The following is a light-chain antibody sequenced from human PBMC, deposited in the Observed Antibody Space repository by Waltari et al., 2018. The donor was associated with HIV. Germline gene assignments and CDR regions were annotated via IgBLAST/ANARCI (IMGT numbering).Light chain of an antibody. Sequence: QPVLTQSSSASSSLGSSVKPTCTLSTGHINYFIAWHKQQPGKARRFLMKLEGSGSYNKGNGIPDRFSGSSSGADRYLTISSRQSDDKADYYCETWVRNTRVFGGGTKLTVL. CDR3: ETWVRNTRV. J-gene: IGLJ2*01. V-gene: IGLV4-60*03. CDR2: LEGSGSY. CDR1: TGHINYF.